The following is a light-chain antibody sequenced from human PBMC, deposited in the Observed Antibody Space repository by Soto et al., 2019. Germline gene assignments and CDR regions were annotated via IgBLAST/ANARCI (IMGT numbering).Light chain of an antibody. CDR2: DGS. J-gene: IGKJ4*01. V-gene: IGKV3D-20*01. Sequence: PGGRATLSCGASQSVRSSYVAWYQQKAGLAPRLLIYDGSSRASGIPDRFSGSGSETDFTLTIGRLEPEDFAVYYCQQYDNSAPLSFGGGTKVEMK. CDR3: QQYDNSAPLS. CDR1: QSVRSSY.